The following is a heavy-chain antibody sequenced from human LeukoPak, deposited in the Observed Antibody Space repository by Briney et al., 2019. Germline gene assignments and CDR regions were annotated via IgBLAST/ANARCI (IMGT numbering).Heavy chain of an antibody. CDR3: TTGSGWYRFDY. V-gene: IGHV3-49*04. J-gene: IGHJ4*02. D-gene: IGHD6-19*01. CDR1: GFTFGDYA. Sequence: PGGSLRLSCTASGFTFGDYAMSWVRQAPGKGLEWVGFIRSKAYGGTTEYAASVKGRFTISRDDSKSIAYLQMNSLKTEDTAVYYCTTGSGWYRFDYWGQGTLVTVSS. CDR2: IRSKAYGGTT.